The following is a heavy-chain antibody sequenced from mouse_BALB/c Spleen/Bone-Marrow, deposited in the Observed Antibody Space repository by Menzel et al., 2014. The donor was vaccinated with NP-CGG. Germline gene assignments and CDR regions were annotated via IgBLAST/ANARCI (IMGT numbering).Heavy chain of an antibody. CDR2: ILPGSGTT. Sequence: QVQLQQPGAELMKPGASVKISCKATGYTFSSYWIEWVKQRPGHGLEWIGEILPGSGTTNYNENFKGKATFTADTSSNTAYMLLSSLTSEDSAVYYCARDYRYDGAMDYWGQGTSVTVSS. D-gene: IGHD2-14*01. CDR1: GYTFSSYW. J-gene: IGHJ4*01. CDR3: ARDYRYDGAMDY. V-gene: IGHV1-9*01.